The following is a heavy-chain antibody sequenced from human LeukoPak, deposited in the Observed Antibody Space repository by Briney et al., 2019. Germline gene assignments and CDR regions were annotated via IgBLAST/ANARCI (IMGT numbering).Heavy chain of an antibody. Sequence: GGSLRLSCAASGFTFSIYWMSWVRQTPGKGLEWVANIKHDGSIKEYADSVKGRFTISRDNAKNSLFLQMNSLRGEDTAVYYCARDSRMQSGQQVEDGFHCWGQGTLVTVSS. CDR1: GFTFSIYW. J-gene: IGHJ4*02. V-gene: IGHV3-7*01. CDR3: ARDSRMQSGQQVEDGFHC. D-gene: IGHD5-24*01. CDR2: IKHDGSIK.